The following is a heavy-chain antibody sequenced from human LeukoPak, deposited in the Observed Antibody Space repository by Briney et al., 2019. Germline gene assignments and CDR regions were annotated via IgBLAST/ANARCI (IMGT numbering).Heavy chain of an antibody. Sequence: SETLSLTCTVSGGSISSYYWSWIRQPPGKGLGWIGYIYYSGSTNYNPSLKSRVTISVDTSKNQFSLKLSSVTAADTAVYYCARGLIVVVPAATNWFDPWGQGTLVTVSS. V-gene: IGHV4-59*12. J-gene: IGHJ5*02. CDR2: IYYSGST. CDR3: ARGLIVVVPAATNWFDP. CDR1: GGSISSYY. D-gene: IGHD2-2*01.